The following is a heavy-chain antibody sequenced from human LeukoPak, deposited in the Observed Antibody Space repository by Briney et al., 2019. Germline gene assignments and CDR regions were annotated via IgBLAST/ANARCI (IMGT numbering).Heavy chain of an antibody. CDR3: AKVAKYYYGSETYYFFEH. J-gene: IGHJ4*02. V-gene: IGHV3-48*03. D-gene: IGHD3-10*01. CDR2: ISSSGSTI. CDR1: GFTFSSYE. Sequence: GGSLTLSCAASGFTFSSYEVNWVRQAPRKGLEWVSYISSSGSTIYYADSVKGRFTISRDNAKNSLYLQMNSLRVEDTAVYYCAKVAKYYYGSETYYFFEHWGQGTPVTASS.